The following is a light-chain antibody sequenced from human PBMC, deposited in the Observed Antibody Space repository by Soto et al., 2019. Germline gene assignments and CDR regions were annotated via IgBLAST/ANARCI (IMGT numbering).Light chain of an antibody. CDR2: GAS. Sequence: EIVLTPSPGTLSLSPGERATLSCRASQSVGSSYLAWYQQKPGQAPRLLIYGASSRATGIPDRFSGSGSGTDFTLTISRLDPEDFAVYYCQHRSIWPVSFGQGTRLEIK. CDR1: QSVGSSY. CDR3: QHRSIWPVS. J-gene: IGKJ5*01. V-gene: IGKV3D-20*02.